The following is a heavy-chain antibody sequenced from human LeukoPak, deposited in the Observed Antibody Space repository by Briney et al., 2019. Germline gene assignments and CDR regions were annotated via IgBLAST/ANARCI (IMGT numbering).Heavy chain of an antibody. V-gene: IGHV3-43*02. D-gene: IGHD5-18*01. CDR2: ISGDGGRT. CDR3: AKGLGFSYGVGFDY. J-gene: IGHJ4*02. Sequence: PGGSLRLSCAASGFTFDDYAMHWVRQSPGKGLEWVSLISGDGGRTYYADSVEGRFTISRDNRRNSLYLQMNSVRPEDSALYYCAKGLGFSYGVGFDYWGQGTLVTVSS. CDR1: GFTFDDYA.